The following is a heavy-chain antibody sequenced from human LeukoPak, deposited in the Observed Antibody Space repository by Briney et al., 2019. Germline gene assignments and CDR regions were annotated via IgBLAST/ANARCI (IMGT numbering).Heavy chain of an antibody. CDR2: INHSGTT. J-gene: IGHJ6*02. V-gene: IGHV4-34*01. CDR1: GGSFSECY. CDR3: ARARMDV. Sequence: SSETLSLTCAVYGGSFSECYWSWIRQPPGKGLEWIGDINHSGTTNYNPSLKSRVTISKETSKKQFSLKLSSVTAADTAVYYCARARMDVWGQGITVTVSS.